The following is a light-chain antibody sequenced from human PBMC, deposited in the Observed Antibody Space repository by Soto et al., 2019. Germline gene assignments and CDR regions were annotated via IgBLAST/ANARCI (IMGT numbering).Light chain of an antibody. CDR3: MSFTSSNTYV. J-gene: IGLJ1*01. CDR1: SSGVGAYNF. CDR2: DVA. V-gene: IGLV2-14*03. Sequence: QSALTQPASVSGSPGQSITLSCTGTSSGVGAYNFVSWYQHYPDKAPKVVIYDVANRPSGVSYRFSASKSGNTASLTISGLQAEDEADYYCMSFTSSNTYVFGTGTKLTVL.